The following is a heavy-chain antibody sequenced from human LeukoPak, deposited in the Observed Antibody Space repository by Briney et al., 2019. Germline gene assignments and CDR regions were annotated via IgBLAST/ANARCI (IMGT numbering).Heavy chain of an antibody. Sequence: PSETLSLTCTVSGGSISSYYWSWIRQPPGKGLEWIGYIYYSGSTNYNPSLKSRVTISVDTSKNQFSLKLSSVTAADTAVYYCARQGYSYGPILAHWGQGTLVTVSS. J-gene: IGHJ4*02. D-gene: IGHD5-18*01. CDR3: ARQGYSYGPILAH. CDR2: IYYSGST. CDR1: GGSISSYY. V-gene: IGHV4-59*01.